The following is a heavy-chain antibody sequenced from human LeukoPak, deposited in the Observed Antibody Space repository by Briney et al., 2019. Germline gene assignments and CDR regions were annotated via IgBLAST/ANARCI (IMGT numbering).Heavy chain of an antibody. CDR2: ISWTTNNI. Sequence: GGSLRLSCAASGFTFSSYSMNWVRQAPGKGLEWVSRISWTTNNIGYADSVKGRFTISRDNAKNSLYLQMNSLRPEDTALYYCAKGAYNSSPDYWGQGTLVTVSS. CDR3: AKGAYNSSPDY. D-gene: IGHD6-13*01. J-gene: IGHJ4*02. CDR1: GFTFSSYS. V-gene: IGHV3-9*01.